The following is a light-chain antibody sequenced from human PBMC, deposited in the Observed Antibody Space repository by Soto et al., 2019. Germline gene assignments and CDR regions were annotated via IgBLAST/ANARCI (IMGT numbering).Light chain of an antibody. CDR3: QQYDNLPYG. CDR1: QDISNY. Sequence: DIQMTQSPSSLSASVGDRVTITCQASQDISNYLNWYQQKPGKAPKLLIYEASNLETGVPSRFSGSGSGTDFTFTISSLQPEDIATYYCQQYDNLPYGFGQGTKLEIK. CDR2: EAS. V-gene: IGKV1-33*01. J-gene: IGKJ2*03.